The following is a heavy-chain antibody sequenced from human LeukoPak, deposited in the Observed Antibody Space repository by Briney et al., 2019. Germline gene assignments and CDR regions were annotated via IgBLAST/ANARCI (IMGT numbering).Heavy chain of an antibody. V-gene: IGHV1-18*01. J-gene: IGHJ5*02. CDR2: ITAYNGNT. CDR3: ARVGRYYYDSSGLYWFDP. Sequence: EASAKVSCKASGYTFISYGISWVRQAPGQGLEWMGWITAYNGNTNYAQKFQGRVTMTTDTSTSTAYMELRSLRSDDTAVYYCARVGRYYYDSSGLYWFDPWGQGTLVTVSS. D-gene: IGHD3-22*01. CDR1: GYTFISYG.